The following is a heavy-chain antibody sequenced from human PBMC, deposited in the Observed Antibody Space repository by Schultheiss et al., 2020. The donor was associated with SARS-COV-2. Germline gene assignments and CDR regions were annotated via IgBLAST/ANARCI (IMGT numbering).Heavy chain of an antibody. V-gene: IGHV4-61*01. CDR3: AKGGALEWLFPWPYYFDY. D-gene: IGHD3-3*01. J-gene: IGHJ4*02. CDR1: GGSVSSGSYS. CDR2: IYYSGST. Sequence: SETLSLTCTVSGGSVSSGSYSWNWIRQPPGKGLEWIGYIYYSGSTNHNPSLKSRVTISVDTSKNRFSLKLSSVTAADTAVYYCAKGGALEWLFPWPYYFDYWGQGTLVTVSS.